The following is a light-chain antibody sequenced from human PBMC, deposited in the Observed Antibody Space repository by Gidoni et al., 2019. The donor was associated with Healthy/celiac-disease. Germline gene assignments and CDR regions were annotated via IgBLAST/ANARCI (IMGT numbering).Light chain of an antibody. J-gene: IGKJ5*01. CDR1: QDISNY. V-gene: IGKV1-33*01. Sequence: DIQMTQSPSSLSASVGDRVTITCQASQDISNYLNWYQQKPGKAPKLLIYDASNLETGVPSRFSGSGSVTDFTFTISSLQPDDIATYYCQQYDNLSGITFGQGTRLEIK. CDR2: DAS. CDR3: QQYDNLSGIT.